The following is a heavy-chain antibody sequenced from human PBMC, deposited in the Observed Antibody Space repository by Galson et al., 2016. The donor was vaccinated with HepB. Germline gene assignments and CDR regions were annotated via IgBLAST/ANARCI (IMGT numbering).Heavy chain of an antibody. J-gene: IGHJ4*02. V-gene: IGHV3-11*06. CDR1: GFTFSDFY. CDR2: ISSGGRDT. CDR3: ARDRTSRAALDY. Sequence: SLRLSCAASGFTFSDFYMAWIRQAPGKGLEYVSHISSGGRDTNYADSVKGRFTISRDNAKKSLYLQMNSLRAEDTAVYYCARDRTSRAALDYWGQGTLVTVS. D-gene: IGHD6-25*01.